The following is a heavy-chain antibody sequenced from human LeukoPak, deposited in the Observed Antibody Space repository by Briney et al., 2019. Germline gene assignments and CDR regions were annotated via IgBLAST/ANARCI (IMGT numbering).Heavy chain of an antibody. CDR3: ARDGGYEFAY. CDR2: IKQDGSER. V-gene: IGHV3-7*01. D-gene: IGHD5-12*01. CDR1: GFRFSSYW. Sequence: PGGSLRLSCAASGFRFSSYWMSWVRQAPGKGLEWVANIKQDGSERYYVDSVKGRFAISRDNAKNSLHLQLNSLRVEDTAVYYCARDGGYEFAYWGQGTLVTVSS. J-gene: IGHJ4*02.